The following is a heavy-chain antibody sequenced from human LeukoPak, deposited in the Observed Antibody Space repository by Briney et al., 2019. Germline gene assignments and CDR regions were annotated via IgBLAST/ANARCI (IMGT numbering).Heavy chain of an antibody. CDR1: GFTFSSYA. D-gene: IGHD5-12*01. J-gene: IGHJ4*02. CDR3: AIPTRATPRKHN. V-gene: IGHV3-23*01. Sequence: GGSLSLSCAASGFTFSSYAVSWVRQAPGKGLEWVSAISGSGGSTYYADSVNGRFTISRANSKNTLNLKMNSLRAGDTAVNNSAIPTRATPRKHNSGQVSLVTISA. CDR2: ISGSGGST.